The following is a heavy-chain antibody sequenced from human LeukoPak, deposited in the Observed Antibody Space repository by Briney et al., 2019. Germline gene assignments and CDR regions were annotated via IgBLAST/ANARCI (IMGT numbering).Heavy chain of an antibody. D-gene: IGHD6-19*01. CDR3: TRVWYSSGWYEVYFDY. CDR1: GFTFGDYA. J-gene: IGHJ4*02. CDR2: IRSKAYGGTT. Sequence: QAGGSLRLSCTASGFTFGDYAMSWFRQAPGKGLEWVSFIRSKAYGGTTEYAASVKGRFTISRDDSKSIAYLQMNSLKTEDTAVYYCTRVWYSSGWYEVYFDYWGQGTLVTVSS. V-gene: IGHV3-49*03.